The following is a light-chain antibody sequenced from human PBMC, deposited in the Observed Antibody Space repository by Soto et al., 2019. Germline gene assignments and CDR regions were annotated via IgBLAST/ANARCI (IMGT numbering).Light chain of an antibody. CDR1: SSDVGGYDY. CDR2: DVS. V-gene: IGLV2-14*01. J-gene: IGLJ1*01. Sequence: QSALTQPASVSGSPGQSIAISCTGTSSDVGGYDYVSWYQQHPGKAPKLIIYDVSNRPSGVSNRFSGSKSGNTASLTISGLLAEDEADYYCSSYTGSSTYVFGTGTKLTVL. CDR3: SSYTGSSTYV.